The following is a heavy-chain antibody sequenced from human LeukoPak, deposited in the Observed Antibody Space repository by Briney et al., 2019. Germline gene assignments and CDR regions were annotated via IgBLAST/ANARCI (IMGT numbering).Heavy chain of an antibody. D-gene: IGHD6-19*01. Sequence: GGSLRLSCAASGFIFSNAWMSWVRQTPGKGLEWVGRLKSKIDGGTIDYAAPVRGRFTISRDDSKNTLYLQINSLETEDTGVYYCTTGGWYGGDFWGQGTQVTVSS. CDR2: LKSKIDGGTI. CDR3: TTGGWYGGDF. J-gene: IGHJ4*02. V-gene: IGHV3-15*01. CDR1: GFIFSNAW.